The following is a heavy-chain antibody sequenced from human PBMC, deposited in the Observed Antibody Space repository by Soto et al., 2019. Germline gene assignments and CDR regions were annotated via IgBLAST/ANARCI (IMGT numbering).Heavy chain of an antibody. D-gene: IGHD3-3*01. J-gene: IGHJ4*02. Sequence: QVQLVESGGGLVKPGGSLRLSCAASGFTFSDYYMSWIRQAPGKGLESLSYISGSSSDTKYADSVRGRFTISRDNAKNALYLQMNSLRAEDTAVYYWATGPRRLSDWGQGTPVIVSS. V-gene: IGHV3-11*05. CDR2: ISGSSSDT. CDR3: ATGPRRLSD. CDR1: GFTFSDYY.